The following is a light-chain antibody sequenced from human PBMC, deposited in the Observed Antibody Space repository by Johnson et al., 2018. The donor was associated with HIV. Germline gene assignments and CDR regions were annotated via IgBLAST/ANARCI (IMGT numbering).Light chain of an antibody. J-gene: IGLJ1*01. CDR1: SSNIGNNY. CDR3: GTWDSSLSAHYV. Sequence: SILTQPPSVSAAPGQKVTISCSGSSSNIGNNYVSWYQQVPGTAHKLLIYDNNERPSDIPDRFSGSKSGTAAAMGITGLQTGDEADYYCGTWDSSLSAHYVFGTGTKVTVL. V-gene: IGLV1-51*01. CDR2: DNN.